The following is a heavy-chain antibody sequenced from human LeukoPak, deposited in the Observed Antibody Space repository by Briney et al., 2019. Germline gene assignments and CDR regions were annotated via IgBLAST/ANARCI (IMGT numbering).Heavy chain of an antibody. D-gene: IGHD2-2*02. CDR1: GASISNYY. V-gene: IGHV4-59*01. J-gene: IGHJ3*02. CDR2: IYYSGST. CDR3: ARVSCSRISCYRGDAFDI. Sequence: PSETLSLTCTVSGASISNYYWSWIRQPPGKGLEWIGYIYYSGSTNYNPSLKSRVTISVDTSKNQFSLKLSSVTAADTAVYYCARVSCSRISCYRGDAFDIWGQGTMVTVSS.